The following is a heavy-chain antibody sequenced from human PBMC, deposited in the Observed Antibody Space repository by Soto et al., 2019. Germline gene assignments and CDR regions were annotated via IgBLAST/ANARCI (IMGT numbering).Heavy chain of an antibody. CDR2: ISYDGSNK. J-gene: IGHJ3*02. CDR1: GFTFSSYA. Sequence: PGGSLRLSCAASGFTFSSYAMHWVRQAPGKGLEWVAVISYDGSNKYYADSVKGRFTISRDNSKNTLYLQMNSLRAEDTAVYYCAREDITMIVVVHDAFDIWGQGTMVTVSS. D-gene: IGHD3-22*01. CDR3: AREDITMIVVVHDAFDI. V-gene: IGHV3-30-3*01.